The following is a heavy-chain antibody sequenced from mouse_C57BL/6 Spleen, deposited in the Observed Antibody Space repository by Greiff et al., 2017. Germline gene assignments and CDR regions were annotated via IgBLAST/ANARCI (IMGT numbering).Heavy chain of an antibody. V-gene: IGHV5-12*01. CDR2: ISNGGGST. J-gene: IGHJ4*01. CDR3: ARQGGLLSFMDY. CDR1: GFTFSDYY. Sequence: EVQVVESGGGLVQPGGSLKLSCAASGFTFSDYYMYWVRQTPEKRLEWVAYISNGGGSTYYPDTVKGRFTISRDNAKNTLYLQMSRLKSEDTAMYYCARQGGLLSFMDYWGQGTSVIVSS. D-gene: IGHD2-10*01.